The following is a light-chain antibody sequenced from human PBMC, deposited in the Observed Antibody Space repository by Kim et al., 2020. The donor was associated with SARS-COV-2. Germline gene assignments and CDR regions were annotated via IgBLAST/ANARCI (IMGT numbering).Light chain of an antibody. CDR3: SSYTSSSSVI. V-gene: IGLV2-14*03. Sequence: QSALTQPASVSGSPGQSITISCTGTSNDVGGYDYVSWYQQHPGKAPKLMIYEVTKRPSGVPNRFSGSKSDNTASLTISGLQAEDEAHYYCSSYTSSSSVIFGGGTELTVL. CDR1: SNDVGGYDY. J-gene: IGLJ2*01. CDR2: EVT.